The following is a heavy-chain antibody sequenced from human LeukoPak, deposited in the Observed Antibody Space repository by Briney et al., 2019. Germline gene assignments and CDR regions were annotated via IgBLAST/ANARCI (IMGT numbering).Heavy chain of an antibody. Sequence: SETLSLTCTVSGGSISSYYWSWIRQPPGKGLEWIGYIYYSGSTNYNPSLKSRVTISVDTSKNQFSLKLSSVTAADTAVYYCARGYYYDSSGYYPFDYWGQGTLVTVSS. CDR3: ARGYYYDSSGYYPFDY. CDR1: GGSISSYY. J-gene: IGHJ4*02. CDR2: IYYSGST. V-gene: IGHV4-59*01. D-gene: IGHD3-22*01.